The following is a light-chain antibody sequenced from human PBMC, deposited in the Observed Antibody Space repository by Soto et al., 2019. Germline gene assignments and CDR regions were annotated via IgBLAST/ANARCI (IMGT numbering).Light chain of an antibody. CDR3: QQRSNWPPWT. V-gene: IGKV1-5*01. CDR2: DAS. J-gene: IGKJ1*01. Sequence: DIQMTQSPSTLSASVGDTVTITCRASQSISSWLAWFQQKPGKAPKLLIFDASSLDSGVPSRFSGSGSGTEFTLTISSLQPDDFAVYYCQQRSNWPPWTFGQGTKVDIK. CDR1: QSISSW.